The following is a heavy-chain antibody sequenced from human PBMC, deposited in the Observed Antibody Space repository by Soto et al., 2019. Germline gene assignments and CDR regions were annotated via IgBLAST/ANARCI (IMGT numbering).Heavy chain of an antibody. CDR2: ISYSGTT. CDR1: GSISTYY. J-gene: IGHJ6*02. CDR3: AGVRRSPYGVDV. D-gene: IGHD3-16*01. Sequence: SETLSLTCNVSGSISTYYLMWIRQPPGKGLEWIGYISYSGTTNYSPSLENRVTISIDTSKKQLSLKLSSVTTADTAVYYCAGVRRSPYGVDVWGQGTTVTVSS. V-gene: IGHV4-59*01.